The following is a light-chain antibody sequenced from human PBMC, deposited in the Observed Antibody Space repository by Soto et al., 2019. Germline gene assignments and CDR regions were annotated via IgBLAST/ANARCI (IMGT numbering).Light chain of an antibody. CDR3: QHYGAAPLV. CDR2: AAS. V-gene: IGKV3-20*01. J-gene: IGKJ4*01. Sequence: EIVLTQSPGRVSLSPGERATLSCRASQTVSANLLAWYQSRPGQAPRLLIYAASTRASGVPARFSGSGSGTDFALTISRLEPDDSAVYYCQHYGAAPLVFGGGAKV. CDR1: QTVSANL.